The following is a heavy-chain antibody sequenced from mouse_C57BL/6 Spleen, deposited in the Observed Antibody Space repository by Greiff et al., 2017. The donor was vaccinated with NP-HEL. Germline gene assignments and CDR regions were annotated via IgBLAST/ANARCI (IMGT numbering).Heavy chain of an antibody. CDR1: GFTFSDYY. D-gene: IGHD2-4*01. Sequence: EVKVVESGGGLVQPGGSLKLSCAASGFTFSDYYMYWVRQTPEKRLEWVAYISNGGGSTYYPDTVKGRFTISRDNAKNTLYLQMSRLKSEDTAMYYCARGPIYYDYDEAFAYWGQGTLVTVSA. J-gene: IGHJ3*01. V-gene: IGHV5-12*01. CDR3: ARGPIYYDYDEAFAY. CDR2: ISNGGGST.